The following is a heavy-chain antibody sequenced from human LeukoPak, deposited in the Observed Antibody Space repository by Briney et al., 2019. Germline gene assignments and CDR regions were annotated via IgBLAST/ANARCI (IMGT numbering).Heavy chain of an antibody. CDR1: GFTFDDYT. Sequence: PGGSLRLSCAASGFTFDDYTMHWVRQAPGKGLEWVSLISWDGGSTYYADSVKGRFTISRDNSKNSLYLQMNSLRTEDTALYYCAKDKARYCSSTSCYTAEYFQHWGQGTLVTVSS. V-gene: IGHV3-43*01. J-gene: IGHJ1*01. CDR2: ISWDGGST. CDR3: AKDKARYCSSTSCYTAEYFQH. D-gene: IGHD2-2*02.